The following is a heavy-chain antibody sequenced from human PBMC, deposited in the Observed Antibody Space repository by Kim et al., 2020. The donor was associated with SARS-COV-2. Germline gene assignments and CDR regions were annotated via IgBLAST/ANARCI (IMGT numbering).Heavy chain of an antibody. D-gene: IGHD6-13*01. Sequence: YHPSLPSRVTLSVDTSKNQFSLKLSSVSAADTAVYYCARGYGSSWYVFDYWGQGTLVTVSS. CDR3: ARGYGSSWYVFDY. V-gene: IGHV4-59*09. J-gene: IGHJ4*02.